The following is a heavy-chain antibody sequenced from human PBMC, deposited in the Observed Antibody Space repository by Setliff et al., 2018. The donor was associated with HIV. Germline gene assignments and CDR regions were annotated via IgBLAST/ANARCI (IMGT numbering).Heavy chain of an antibody. D-gene: IGHD3-9*01. V-gene: IGHV1-2*02. CDR1: GNTLIDYS. Sequence: ASVKVSCKASGNTLIDYSMHWVRQAPGQGLEWMGWISPDSGHTNYAQKFQGRVSMTRDTSISTAYMELSRLRSDDTAVYYCARDPADIRTFDYWGQGTLVTVSS. J-gene: IGHJ4*02. CDR2: ISPDSGHT. CDR3: ARDPADIRTFDY.